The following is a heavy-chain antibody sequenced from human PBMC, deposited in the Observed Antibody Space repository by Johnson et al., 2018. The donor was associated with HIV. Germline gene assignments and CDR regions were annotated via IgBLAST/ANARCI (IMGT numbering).Heavy chain of an antibody. CDR1: GFTFSTYW. CDR2: ISSDGSST. CDR3: TTDDFWSGPGGKYAFDI. Sequence: VQLVESGGGLVQPGGSLRLSCAASGFTFSTYWMHWVRQTPGKGLVWVSRISSDGSSTTYAVSVRGRFTISRDNAKNTLYLQMNSLKTEDTAVYYCTTDDFWSGPGGKYAFDIWGQGTMVTVSS. V-gene: IGHV3-74*01. D-gene: IGHD3-3*01. J-gene: IGHJ3*02.